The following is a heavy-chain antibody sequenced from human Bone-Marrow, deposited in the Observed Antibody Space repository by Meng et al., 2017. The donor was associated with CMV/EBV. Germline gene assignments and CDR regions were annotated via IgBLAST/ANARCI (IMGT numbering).Heavy chain of an antibody. V-gene: IGHV3-15*01. CDR2: IKSKTDGGTT. D-gene: IGHD2-15*01. J-gene: IGHJ6*01. CDR1: GFTFSNAW. CDR3: TTDIVVVVAATLPRPIRGGMEV. Sequence: GESLMFSCASSGFTFSNAWMSGVRQAPGKGLEWVVRIKSKTDGGTTDYAAPVKGRFTISRDDSKNTLYLHMNSLKTEDTAVYYCTTDIVVVVAATLPRPIRGGMEVWGQGATVTVSS.